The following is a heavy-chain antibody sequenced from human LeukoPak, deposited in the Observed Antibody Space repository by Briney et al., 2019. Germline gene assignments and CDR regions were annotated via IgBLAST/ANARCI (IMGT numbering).Heavy chain of an antibody. CDR2: LNPNSGGT. D-gene: IGHD3-10*01. V-gene: IGHV1-2*02. J-gene: IGHJ5*02. CDR3: ARDYYGSGRGDWFDH. CDR1: GYTFIGYY. Sequence: ASVKVSCKASGYTFIGYYMHWVRQAPGQGLEWMGWLNPNSGGTDYAQKFQGRVTMTRDTSISTAYMELSRLRSDDTAVYYCARDYYGSGRGDWFDHWGQGTLVTVSS.